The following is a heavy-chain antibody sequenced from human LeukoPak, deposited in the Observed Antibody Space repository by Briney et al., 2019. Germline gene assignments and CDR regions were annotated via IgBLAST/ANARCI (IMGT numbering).Heavy chain of an antibody. J-gene: IGHJ4*02. CDR3: ARHRNTDFWSGYYTNYFDY. CDR2: IKQDGSEK. Sequence: GSLRLSCAGSGFTFSTYWMSWVRQAPGKGLEWVANIKQDGSEKYYVDTVKGRFTISRDNAKNSLYLQMNSLRAEDTAVYYCARHRNTDFWSGYYTNYFDYWGQGTLVTVSS. D-gene: IGHD3-3*01. V-gene: IGHV3-7*01. CDR1: GFTFSTYW.